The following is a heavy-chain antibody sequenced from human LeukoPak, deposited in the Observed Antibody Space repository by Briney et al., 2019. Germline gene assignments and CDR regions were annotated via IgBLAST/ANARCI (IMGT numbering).Heavy chain of an antibody. D-gene: IGHD2-2*01. CDR3: ARGHSHCSSTSCYVYYYYYYYMDV. CDR1: GGSISSGSYY. Sequence: PSQTLCLTCTVSGGSISSGSYYWSWLRPPAGQGLEWVGRSYTSGSTYYNPALKSRVTISVDTSKNQFSLKLSSVTAADTAVYYCARGHSHCSSTSCYVYYYYYYYMDVWGKGTTVTVSS. CDR2: SYTSGST. V-gene: IGHV4-61*02. J-gene: IGHJ6*03.